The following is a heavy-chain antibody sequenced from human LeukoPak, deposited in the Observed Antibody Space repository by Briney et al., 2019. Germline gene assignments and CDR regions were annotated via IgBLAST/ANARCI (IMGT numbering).Heavy chain of an antibody. V-gene: IGHV4-34*01. CDR3: ARDRDDFWSGYDAGLN. J-gene: IGHJ4*02. D-gene: IGHD3-3*01. CDR2: INHSGST. CDR1: GGSFSGYY. Sequence: MASETLSLTCAVYGGSFSGYYWSWIRQPPGKGLEWIGEINHSGSTNYNPSLKSRVTISVDTSKNQFSLKLSSVTAADTAVYYCARDRDDFWSGYDAGLNWGQGTLVTVSS.